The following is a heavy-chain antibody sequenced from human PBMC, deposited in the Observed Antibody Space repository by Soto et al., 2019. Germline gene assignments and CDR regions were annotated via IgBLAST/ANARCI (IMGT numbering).Heavy chain of an antibody. J-gene: IGHJ4*02. CDR3: ARGAPIRIWGSYRLDY. CDR1: GFTFSSYA. D-gene: IGHD3-16*02. V-gene: IGHV3-64*01. Sequence: GGSLRLSCAASGFTFSSYAMHWVRQAPGKGLEYVSAISSNGGSTYYANSVKGRFTISRDNSKNTLDLQMGSLRAEDMAVYYCARGAPIRIWGSYRLDYWGQGTLVTVSS. CDR2: ISSNGGST.